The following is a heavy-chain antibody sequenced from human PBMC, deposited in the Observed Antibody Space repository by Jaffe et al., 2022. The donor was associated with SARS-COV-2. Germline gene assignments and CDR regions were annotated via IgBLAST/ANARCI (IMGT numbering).Heavy chain of an antibody. Sequence: QVQLQESGPRLVKPSETLSLTCTVSGGSISDFLWTWIRQSPGRGLEWIGFISYSGGTNYNPSLKSRATISVDTSKNQFSLRLNSVTAADTAIYYCTRGGGIMGTNACFDPWGQGTLVTVSS. V-gene: IGHV4-59*12. CDR1: GGSISDFL. D-gene: IGHD3-16*01. CDR2: ISYSGGT. J-gene: IGHJ5*02. CDR3: TRGGGIMGTNACFDP.